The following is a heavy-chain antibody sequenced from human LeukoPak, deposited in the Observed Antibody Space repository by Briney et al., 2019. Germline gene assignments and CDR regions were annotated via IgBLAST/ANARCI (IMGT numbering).Heavy chain of an antibody. D-gene: IGHD2-2*01. CDR3: ARVYQSAEYYFDY. Sequence: QPSETLSLTCTVSGGSIDSYYWSWIRQPPGKGLEWMGYIYYTGSTEYHPSLKSRVTISLDTSKNQFSLKLTSVSAADTAVYYCARVYQSAEYYFDYWGQGNLVSVSS. J-gene: IGHJ4*02. V-gene: IGHV4-59*01. CDR2: IYYTGST. CDR1: GGSIDSYY.